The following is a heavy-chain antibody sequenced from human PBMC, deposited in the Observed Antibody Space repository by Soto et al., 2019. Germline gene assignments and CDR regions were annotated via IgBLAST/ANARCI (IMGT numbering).Heavy chain of an antibody. Sequence: PSETLSLTCTVSGVSISSGDYYWSWIRQPPGKGLEWIGYIYYSGSTYYNLSLKSRVTISVDTSKNQFSLKLSSVTAADTAVYYCAMGYYDSSGYQTTSRFDPWGQGTLVTVSS. V-gene: IGHV4-30-4*01. D-gene: IGHD3-22*01. CDR3: AMGYYDSSGYQTTSRFDP. CDR1: GVSISSGDYY. J-gene: IGHJ5*02. CDR2: IYYSGST.